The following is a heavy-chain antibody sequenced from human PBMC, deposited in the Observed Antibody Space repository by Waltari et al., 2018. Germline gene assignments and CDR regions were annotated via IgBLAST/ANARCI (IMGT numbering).Heavy chain of an antibody. V-gene: IGHV4-34*01. J-gene: IGHJ3*02. Sequence: QVQLQQWGAGLLKPSETLSLTCAVYGGSFSGYYWSWIRQPPGKGLEWIGEINHSGSTNYNPSLKSRVTISVDTAKNQFSLKLSSVTAADTAVYYCARGRLRITIFGVVTPDAFDIWGQGTMVTVSS. D-gene: IGHD3-3*01. CDR1: GGSFSGYY. CDR2: INHSGST. CDR3: ARGRLRITIFGVVTPDAFDI.